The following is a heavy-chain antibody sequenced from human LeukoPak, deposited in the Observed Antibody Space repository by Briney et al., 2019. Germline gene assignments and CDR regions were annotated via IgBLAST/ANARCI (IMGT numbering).Heavy chain of an antibody. CDR3: ARATSSSWYSGY. CDR2: ISSSSSYI. CDR1: GFTFSSFS. V-gene: IGHV3-21*01. J-gene: IGHJ4*02. Sequence: GGSLRLSCAASGFTFSSFSMNWVRQAPGKGLEWVSTISSSSSYIYYADSVKGRFTISRDNAKNSLYLQMNSLRAEDTAVYYCARATSSSWYSGYWGQGTLVTVSS. D-gene: IGHD6-13*01.